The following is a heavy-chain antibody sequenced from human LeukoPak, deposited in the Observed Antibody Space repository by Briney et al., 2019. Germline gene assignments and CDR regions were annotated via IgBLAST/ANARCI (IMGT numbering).Heavy chain of an antibody. J-gene: IGHJ3*01. Sequence: PGGSLRLSCAASGFTFSSYSMNWVRQAPGKGLEWVSSISSSSSYIYYADSVKGRFTISRDNAKNSLYLQMNSLKAEDTAVYYCARDIAAARGAWGQGTMVTVSS. CDR1: GFTFSSYS. V-gene: IGHV3-21*01. D-gene: IGHD6-13*01. CDR2: ISSSSSYI. CDR3: ARDIAAARGA.